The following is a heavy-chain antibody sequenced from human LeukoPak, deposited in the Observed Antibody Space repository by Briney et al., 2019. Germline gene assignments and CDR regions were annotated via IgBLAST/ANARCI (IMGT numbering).Heavy chain of an antibody. Sequence: GGSLRLSCVASGFIFSSYGMHWVRQAPGKGLEWVAIISYDGSNKYYADSVKGRFTISRDNSKNTLYLQMNSLRAEDTAVFYCAKDESTIQEAHYHYYYGMDVWGQGTTVTVSS. CDR2: ISYDGSNK. V-gene: IGHV3-30*18. D-gene: IGHD5/OR15-5a*01. CDR1: GFIFSSYG. CDR3: AKDESTIQEAHYHYYYGMDV. J-gene: IGHJ6*02.